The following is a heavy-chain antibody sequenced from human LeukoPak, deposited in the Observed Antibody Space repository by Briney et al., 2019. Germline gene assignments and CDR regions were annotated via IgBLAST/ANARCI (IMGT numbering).Heavy chain of an antibody. CDR3: ARHGGAYSFDF. V-gene: IGHV4-59*08. J-gene: IGHJ4*02. Sequence: SETLSLTCSVSGGSISSYFWSWIRQPPGKGLEWIAYIQNSGTTYYNPSLKSRVTISVDTSKNQFSPKVNSMTAADTAVYYCARHGGAYSFDFWGQGALVTVSS. CDR1: GGSISSYF. CDR2: IQNSGTT. D-gene: IGHD2-15*01.